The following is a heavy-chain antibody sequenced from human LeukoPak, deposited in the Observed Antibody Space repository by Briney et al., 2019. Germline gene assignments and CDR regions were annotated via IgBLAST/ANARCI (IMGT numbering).Heavy chain of an antibody. D-gene: IGHD1-1*01. CDR1: GYTLTELS. J-gene: IGHJ4*02. CDR2: FDPEDGET. CDR3: ATVDWNDVIYFDY. V-gene: IGHV1-24*01. Sequence: ASVKVSCKVSGYTLTELSMHWVRQAPGEGLEWMGGFDPEDGETIYAQKFQGRVTMTEDTSTDTAYMELSSLRSEDTAVYYCATVDWNDVIYFDYWGQGTLVTVSS.